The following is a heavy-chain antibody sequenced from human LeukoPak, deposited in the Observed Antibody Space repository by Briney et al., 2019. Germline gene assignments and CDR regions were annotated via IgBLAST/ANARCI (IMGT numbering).Heavy chain of an antibody. J-gene: IGHJ3*02. CDR1: GGSISSGGYY. Sequence: PSETLSLTCTVSGGSISSGGYYWSWIRQHPGKGLEWIGYIYYSGSTYYNPSLKSRVTISVDTSKNQFSLKLSSVTAADTAVYYCARDESDYGDYASAFDIWGQGTMVTVSS. CDR2: IYYSGST. CDR3: ARDESDYGDYASAFDI. D-gene: IGHD4-17*01. V-gene: IGHV4-31*03.